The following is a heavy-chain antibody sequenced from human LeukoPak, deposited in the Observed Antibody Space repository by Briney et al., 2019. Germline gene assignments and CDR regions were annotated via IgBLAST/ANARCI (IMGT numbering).Heavy chain of an antibody. D-gene: IGHD1/OR15-1a*01. J-gene: IGHJ3*02. Sequence: GGSLRLSCAASGFTFNNAWMSWVRQAPGKGLEWVGRIKSKTDGGTTDYAAPVKGRFTISRDDSKNTLYLQMNSLRAEDTAVYYCARDTKNKDAFDIWGQGTMVTVSS. V-gene: IGHV3-15*01. CDR1: GFTFNNAW. CDR2: IKSKTDGGTT. CDR3: ARDTKNKDAFDI.